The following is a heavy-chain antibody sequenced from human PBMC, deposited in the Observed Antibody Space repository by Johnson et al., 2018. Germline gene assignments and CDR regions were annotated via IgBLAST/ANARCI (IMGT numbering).Heavy chain of an antibody. CDR2: ISYDGSNK. D-gene: IGHD4-23*01. CDR1: GFTFSSYA. J-gene: IGHJ6*02. Sequence: QVQLVESGGGLVKPGESLRLSCAASGFTFSSYAMHWVRQAPGKGLEWVAVISYDGSNKYYADSVKGRFTISRDNSKNTLYLQMNSLRAEDTAVYFCARRVTGGPRHYYYGMDVWGQGTTVTVSS. CDR3: ARRVTGGPRHYYYGMDV. V-gene: IGHV3-30*14.